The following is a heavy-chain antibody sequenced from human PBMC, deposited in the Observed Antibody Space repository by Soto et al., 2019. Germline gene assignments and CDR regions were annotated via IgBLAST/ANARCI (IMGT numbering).Heavy chain of an antibody. CDR1: GFTFSSYA. D-gene: IGHD6-13*01. CDR3: VKDGQGDSSSWSFRGYYYYYGMDV. Sequence: GGSLRLSCSASGFTFSSYAMHWVRQAPGKGLEYVSAISSNGGSTYYADSVKGRFTISRDNSKNTLYLQMGSLRAEDTAVYYCVKDGQGDSSSWSFRGYYYYYGMDVWGQGTTVTVSS. CDR2: ISSNGGST. J-gene: IGHJ6*02. V-gene: IGHV3-64D*08.